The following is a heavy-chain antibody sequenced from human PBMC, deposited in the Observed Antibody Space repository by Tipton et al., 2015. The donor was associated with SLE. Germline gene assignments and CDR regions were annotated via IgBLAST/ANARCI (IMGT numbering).Heavy chain of an antibody. D-gene: IGHD6-13*01. CDR1: GGSFSGYY. J-gene: IGHJ2*01. CDR3: ARAPGFGMVAAAGSWYFDL. V-gene: IGHV4-34*01. Sequence: GLVKPSETLSLTCAVYGGSFSGYYWSWIRQPPGKGLEWIGEINHSGSTNYNPSLKSRVTISVDTSKNLFSLKLSSVTAADAAVYYCARAPGFGMVAAAGSWYFDLWGRGTLVTVSS. CDR2: INHSGST.